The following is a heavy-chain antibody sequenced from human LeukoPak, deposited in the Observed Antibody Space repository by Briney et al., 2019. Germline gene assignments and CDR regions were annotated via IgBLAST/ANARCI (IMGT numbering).Heavy chain of an antibody. V-gene: IGHV3-53*01. CDR3: AREMYSGSYYFDY. J-gene: IGHJ4*02. Sequence: GGSLRLSCAASVFTVSSNYMSWVRQAPGKGLEWVSVIYSVGTTYYADSVKGRFTISRDNSKNTLFLQMNSLRAEDTAVYYCAREMYSGSYYFDYWGQGTRVTVSS. CDR2: IYSVGTT. D-gene: IGHD1-26*01. CDR1: VFTVSSNY.